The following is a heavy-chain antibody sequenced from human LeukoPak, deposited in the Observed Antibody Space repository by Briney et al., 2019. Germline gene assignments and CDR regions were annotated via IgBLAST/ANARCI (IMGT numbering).Heavy chain of an antibody. V-gene: IGHV3-23*01. CDR1: GFTFSSFG. CDR3: ARYCGAASCYSGFDY. J-gene: IGHJ4*02. CDR2: ISVSGANT. D-gene: IGHD2-15*01. Sequence: GVFLRLSCAASGFTFSSFGMSWVRQAPGKGLDCVSVISVSGANTYYADSVKGQFTISRDNSKNTVYLQMNSLRAEDTAVYYCARYCGAASCYSGFDYWGQGTLVTVAS.